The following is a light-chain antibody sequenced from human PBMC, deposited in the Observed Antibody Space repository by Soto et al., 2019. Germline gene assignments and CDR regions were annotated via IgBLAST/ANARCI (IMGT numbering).Light chain of an antibody. J-gene: IGKJ2*01. CDR2: GAS. Sequence: EIVLTQSPDTLSLSPGEGVTLSCRASETVRAYLAWHQQQPGQAPRLLIFGASTRSSGIPDRFSGSGSGTYFTLTINRLEPDDFVVYYCQQYDTSPYTFGQGTKREIK. CDR3: QQYDTSPYT. CDR1: ETVRAY. V-gene: IGKV3-20*01.